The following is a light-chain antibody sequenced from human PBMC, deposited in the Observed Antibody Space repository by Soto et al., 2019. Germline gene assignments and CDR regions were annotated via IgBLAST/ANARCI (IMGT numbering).Light chain of an antibody. V-gene: IGKV3-15*01. CDR1: QSVGSD. Sequence: EIVMTQSPATLSVSPGERATLSCRASQSVGSDLAWYQHTPGQPPRLLIYGASTRATGIPGRFSGSGSGTEFTLTISSLQSEDFAVYFCQHYNYWPPWTFXQGPTVHI. CDR2: GAS. J-gene: IGKJ1*01. CDR3: QHYNYWPPWT.